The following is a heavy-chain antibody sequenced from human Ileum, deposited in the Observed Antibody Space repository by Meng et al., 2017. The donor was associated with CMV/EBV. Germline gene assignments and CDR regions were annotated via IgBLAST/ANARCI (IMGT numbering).Heavy chain of an antibody. CDR2: ISRGGNTI. Sequence: GESLKISCAASGFTFSDYYMNWIRQAPGKGLEWVAYISRGGNTIYYADSVKGRFTFSRDNAKNSLYLQMNNLRAEDTAVYFCATVAATELDYWGRGTLVTVSS. CDR1: GFTFSDYY. CDR3: ATVAATELDY. J-gene: IGHJ4*02. V-gene: IGHV3-11*04.